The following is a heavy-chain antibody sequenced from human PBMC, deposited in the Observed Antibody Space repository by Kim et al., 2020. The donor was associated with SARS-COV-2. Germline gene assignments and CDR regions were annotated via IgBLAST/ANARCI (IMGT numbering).Heavy chain of an antibody. Sequence: GESLKISCQVSGYSFTTFFIGWVRQMPGTGLEWMGVIYPVDSDVRYSPSFQGHVTMSVDKSINTAYLQWTSLRASDTGMYYCARVGQWTHLDWTDAFDFWGQGTMVTVSS. CDR1: GYSFTTFF. D-gene: IGHD3-9*01. CDR3: ARVGQWTHLDWTDAFDF. J-gene: IGHJ3*01. V-gene: IGHV5-51*01. CDR2: IYPVDSDV.